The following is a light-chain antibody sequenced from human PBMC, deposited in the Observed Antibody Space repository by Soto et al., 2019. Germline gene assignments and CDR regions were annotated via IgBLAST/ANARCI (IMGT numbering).Light chain of an antibody. Sequence: EIVLTQSPATLSLSPGERATLSCRASQSVSSYSAWYQQKPGQAPRLLIYDTSNRATGIPARFSGSGSGTDFTLTISGLEPEDFAVYYCQQRSNWQYTFGLGTRREIK. CDR1: QSVSSY. CDR3: QQRSNWQYT. CDR2: DTS. V-gene: IGKV3-11*01. J-gene: IGKJ2*01.